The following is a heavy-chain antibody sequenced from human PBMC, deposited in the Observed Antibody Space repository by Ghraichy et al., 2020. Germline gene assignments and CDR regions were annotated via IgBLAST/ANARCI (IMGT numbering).Heavy chain of an antibody. J-gene: IGHJ4*02. CDR2: INHSGST. V-gene: IGHV4-34*01. Sequence: SETLSLTCAVYGGSFSGYYWSWIRQPPGKVLEWIGEINHSGSTNYNPSLKSRVTISVDTSKNQFSLKLSSVTAADTAVYYCARLNDFWSARNHRALDYWGQGTLVTVSS. D-gene: IGHD3-3*01. CDR1: GGSFSGYY. CDR3: ARLNDFWSARNHRALDY.